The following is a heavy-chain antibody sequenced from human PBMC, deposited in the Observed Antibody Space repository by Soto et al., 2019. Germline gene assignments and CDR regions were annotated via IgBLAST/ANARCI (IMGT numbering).Heavy chain of an antibody. CDR1: GGTFSSHS. J-gene: IGHJ4*02. Sequence: VQLMQSGAEVKKPGSSVKVSCKASGGTFSSHSINWVRQAPGQGLEWMGGIITLFGTSNYAQNFQGRVTITADPSTSTAYMELNSLRSDDTAVYYCAREVGYGDFSAALLDWGQGTLVTVSS. CDR2: IITLFGTS. CDR3: AREVGYGDFSAALLD. V-gene: IGHV1-69*01. D-gene: IGHD2-21*02.